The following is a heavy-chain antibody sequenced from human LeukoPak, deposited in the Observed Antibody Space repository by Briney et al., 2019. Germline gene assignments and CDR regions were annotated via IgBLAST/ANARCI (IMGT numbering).Heavy chain of an antibody. D-gene: IGHD2-2*01. J-gene: IGHJ6*03. V-gene: IGHV4-59*12. CDR1: GGSISNYY. CDR2: IYSSGST. Sequence: PSETLSLTCTVSGGSISNYYWSWIRQPPGKGLEWIGYIYSSGSTNYNPSLKSRLTLSVDTSMNQFYLKLSSVTAADTAVYYCARVSTRRDYYYYMDVWGKGTTVTVSS. CDR3: ARVSTRRDYYYYMDV.